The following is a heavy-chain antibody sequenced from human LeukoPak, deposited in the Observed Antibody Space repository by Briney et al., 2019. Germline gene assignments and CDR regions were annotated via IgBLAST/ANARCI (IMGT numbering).Heavy chain of an antibody. CDR2: IYPGDSDT. J-gene: IGHJ5*02. CDR3: ARQWLLLENWFDP. V-gene: IGHV5-51*01. D-gene: IGHD3-22*01. Sequence: GESLQISCQGSGSHFTSYWIGWVRQLPGKGLEWMGIIYPGDSDTRYSPSFQGQVTISADKSISTAYLQWSSLKASDTAMYYCARQWLLLENWFDPWGQGTLVTVSS. CDR1: GSHFTSYW.